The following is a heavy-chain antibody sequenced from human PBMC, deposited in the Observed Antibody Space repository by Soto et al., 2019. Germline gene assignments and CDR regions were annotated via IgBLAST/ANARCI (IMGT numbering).Heavy chain of an antibody. CDR3: ARXNSGSYYKRPKYNWFDP. V-gene: IGHV4-61*01. J-gene: IGHJ5*02. D-gene: IGHD1-26*01. Sequence: SVTLSLTCTVSGGSVSSGSYYWSWIRQPPGKGLEWIGYIYYSGSTNYNPSLKSRVTISVDTSKNQFSLKLSSVTAADTAVYYCARXNSGSYYKRPKYNWFDPWGQGTLVTVSS. CDR1: GGSVSSGSYY. CDR2: IYYSGST.